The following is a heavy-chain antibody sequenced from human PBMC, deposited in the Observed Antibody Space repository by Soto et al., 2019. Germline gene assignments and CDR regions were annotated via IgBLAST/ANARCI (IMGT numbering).Heavy chain of an antibody. Sequence: EALKISCKGSGYSFSSYGMGWVRQVPGKGLEWMGIIYPGDSDTRYNPSFQGHVTISADKSISTAYLQWSSLKASDTAMYYCARLQAAAGDNDLTFDYWGQGTLVTVSS. CDR1: GYSFSSYG. CDR3: ARLQAAAGDNDLTFDY. J-gene: IGHJ4*02. D-gene: IGHD6-13*01. CDR2: IYPGDSDT. V-gene: IGHV5-51*01.